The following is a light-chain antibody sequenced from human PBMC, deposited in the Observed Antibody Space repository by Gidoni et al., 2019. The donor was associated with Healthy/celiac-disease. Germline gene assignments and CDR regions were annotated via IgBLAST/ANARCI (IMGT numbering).Light chain of an antibody. V-gene: IGKV1-39*01. CDR2: AAS. CDR3: QQSYSTPHT. CDR1: QSISSY. Sequence: IQMTQSPSSLSASVGDRVTITCRVSQSISSYLNWYQQKPGKAPKLLIYAASSLQRGVPSWISGSGSGTDFTLTISSLQPEDFATYYCQQSYSTPHTFGQGTKLEIK. J-gene: IGKJ2*01.